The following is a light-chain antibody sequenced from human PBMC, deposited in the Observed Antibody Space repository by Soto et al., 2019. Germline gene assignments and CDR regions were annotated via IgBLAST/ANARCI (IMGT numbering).Light chain of an antibody. CDR3: QQHSNWPYT. V-gene: IGKV3-11*01. J-gene: IGKJ2*01. CDR2: DVS. Sequence: EIVLTQSPATLSLSPGERATLSCRASQSASSYFAWYQQKPGQAPRLLIYDVSNRATGIPARFSGSGSGTDFTLTISSVKPEDFAVYYCQQHSNWPYTFGQGTKVEI. CDR1: QSASSY.